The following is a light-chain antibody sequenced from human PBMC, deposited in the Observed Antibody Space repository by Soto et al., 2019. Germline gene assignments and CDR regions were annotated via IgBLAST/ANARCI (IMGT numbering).Light chain of an antibody. J-gene: IGKJ3*01. CDR1: QSISSN. V-gene: IGKV3-15*01. Sequence: EIVMTQSPATLSVSPGERATLSCRASQSISSNLAWYQHRPGQAPRLLVYGASTRATGIPARFSGSGSGTEFTLTISSLQSEDFAVYYCQQYDSWPPLFTFGPGTKVDLK. CDR2: GAS. CDR3: QQYDSWPPLFT.